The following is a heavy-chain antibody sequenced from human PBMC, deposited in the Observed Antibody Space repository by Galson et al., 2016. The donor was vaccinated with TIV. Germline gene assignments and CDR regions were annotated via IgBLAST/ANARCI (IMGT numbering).Heavy chain of an antibody. CDR3: ARGRRHCGKEFFLQYYYGMDV. J-gene: IGHJ6*02. V-gene: IGHV3-66*02. CDR2: IHTGGNT. CDR1: GFSVSDNY. Sequence: SLRLSCAASGFSVSDNYMTWVRRAPGKGLEWVAIIHTGGNTNNADSVRGRFTLPRDNEKNPVYLQMSRLRAEAAAVYYCARGRRHCGKEFFLQYYYGMDVWGQGTTFTVSS. D-gene: IGHD4-23*01.